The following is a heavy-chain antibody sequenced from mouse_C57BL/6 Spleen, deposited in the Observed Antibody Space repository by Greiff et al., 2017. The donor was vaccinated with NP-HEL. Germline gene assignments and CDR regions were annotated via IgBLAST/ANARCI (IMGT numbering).Heavy chain of an antibody. V-gene: IGHV1-69*01. Sequence: VQLQQPGAELVMPGASVKLSCKASGYTFTSYWMHWVKQRPGQGLEWIGEIDPSDSYTNYNQKFKGKSTLTVDKSSSTAYMQLSSLTSEDSAVYYCARAPLYGSNSWFAYWGQGTLVTVSA. CDR2: IDPSDSYT. CDR1: GYTFTSYW. D-gene: IGHD1-1*01. J-gene: IGHJ3*01. CDR3: ARAPLYGSNSWFAY.